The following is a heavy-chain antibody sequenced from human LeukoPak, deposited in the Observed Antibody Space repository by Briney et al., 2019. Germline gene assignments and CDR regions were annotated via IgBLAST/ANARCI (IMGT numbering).Heavy chain of an antibody. CDR1: GGTFSSYA. Sequence: ASVKVSCKASGGTFSSYAISWVRQAPGQGLEWMGGIIPIFGTANYAQKFQGRVTITADESTSTAYMELSSLRSEDTAVYYCARSRGVSGSYQPFDYWGQGTLVTVSS. CDR2: IIPIFGTA. D-gene: IGHD1-26*01. V-gene: IGHV1-69*13. J-gene: IGHJ4*02. CDR3: ARSRGVSGSYQPFDY.